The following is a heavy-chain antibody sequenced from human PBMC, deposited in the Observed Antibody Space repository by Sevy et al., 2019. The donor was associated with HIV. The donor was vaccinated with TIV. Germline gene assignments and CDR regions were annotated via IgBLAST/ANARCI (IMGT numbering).Heavy chain of an antibody. CDR2: IYHSGST. D-gene: IGHD2-15*01. J-gene: IGHJ5*02. V-gene: IGHV4-38-2*02. Sequence: SETLSLTCTVSGYSISSGYYWGWIRQPPGKGLEWIGSIYHSGSTYYNPSLKSRVTISVDTSKNQFSLKLSSVTAADTAVYYCARGELYSGGGGYCSGGSSYSGLWFDPWGHGTLVTVSS. CDR1: GYSISSGYY. CDR3: ARGELYSGGGGYCSGGSSYSGLWFDP.